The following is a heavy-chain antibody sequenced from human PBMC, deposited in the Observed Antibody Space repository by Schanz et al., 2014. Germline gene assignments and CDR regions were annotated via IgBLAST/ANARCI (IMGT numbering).Heavy chain of an antibody. CDR1: GFSFSTYA. Sequence: EVQLVESGGGLAQPGGSLRLSCAASGFSFSTYAMNWVRQAPGKGLGWVSLISGRGDSTHYADSVKGRFTISRDNSRKTPRLQMNSLRAEEPAVYYCAKHRHYADNNGYPGIDYWGQGTLVTVS. J-gene: IGHJ4*02. V-gene: IGHV3-23*04. CDR3: AKHRHYADNNGYPGIDY. CDR2: ISGRGDST. D-gene: IGHD3-16*01.